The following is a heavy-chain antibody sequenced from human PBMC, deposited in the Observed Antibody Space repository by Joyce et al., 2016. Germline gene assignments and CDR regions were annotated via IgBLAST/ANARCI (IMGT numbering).Heavy chain of an antibody. CDR3: AKDRPYSTYYYFYYMDV. V-gene: IGHV3-23*01. J-gene: IGHJ6*03. D-gene: IGHD4-11*01. CDR2: ISDIGGST. CDR1: GFTFNNYG. Sequence: EVQLLESGGGLVQPGGSLTLSCAASGFTFNNYGLTWVRQAPGKGLEGVSSISDIGGSTYYADSVRDQFTISRDNSKNTLFLQMTSLTAEDTAVYYCAKDRPYSTYYYFYYMDVWGKGTTVTVSS.